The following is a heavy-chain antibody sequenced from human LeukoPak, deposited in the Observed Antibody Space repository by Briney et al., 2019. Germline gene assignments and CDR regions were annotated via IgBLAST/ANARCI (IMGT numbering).Heavy chain of an antibody. J-gene: IGHJ5*02. CDR3: ARDRGIAAAGTGGGWFDP. Sequence: SETLSLTCTVSGGSISSYYWSWIRQPAGKGLEWIGRIYTSGSTNYNPSLKSRVTMSVDTSKNQFSPKLSSVTAADRAVYYCARDRGIAAAGTGGGWFDPWGQGTLVTVSS. D-gene: IGHD6-13*01. CDR1: GGSISSYY. CDR2: IYTSGST. V-gene: IGHV4-4*07.